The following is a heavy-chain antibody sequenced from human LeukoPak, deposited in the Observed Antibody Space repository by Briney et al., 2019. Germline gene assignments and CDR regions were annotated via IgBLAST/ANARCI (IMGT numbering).Heavy chain of an antibody. V-gene: IGHV4-38-2*02. D-gene: IGHD3-10*01. Sequence: SETLSLTCTVSGYSISSGYYWGWIRQPPGKGLEWIGCIYYSGSTNYNPSLKSRVNISLDTSKNQFSLKLSSVTAADTAVYYCAGSYYYSYYYYMDVWGKGTTVTISS. J-gene: IGHJ6*03. CDR2: IYYSGST. CDR1: GYSISSGYY. CDR3: AGSYYYSYYYYMDV.